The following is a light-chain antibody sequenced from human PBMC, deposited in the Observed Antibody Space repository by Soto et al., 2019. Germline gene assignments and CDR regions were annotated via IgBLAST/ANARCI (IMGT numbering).Light chain of an antibody. CDR1: SSDVGGYNY. V-gene: IGLV2-14*01. J-gene: IGLJ1*01. CDR2: EVS. CDR3: SSYTSSSTLYV. Sequence: QSALTQPASVSGSPGQSITISCTGTSSDVGGYNYVSWYQQHPGKAPKLMIYEVSNRPSGVSNRFSDSKSGNTASLTISGLQAEDEADYYCSSYTSSSTLYVFGTGTKVT.